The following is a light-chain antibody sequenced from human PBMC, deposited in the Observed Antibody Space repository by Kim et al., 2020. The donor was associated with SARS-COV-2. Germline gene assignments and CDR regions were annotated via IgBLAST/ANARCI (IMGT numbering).Light chain of an antibody. CDR3: QHRSNWPIT. V-gene: IGKV3-11*01. CDR2: DAS. Sequence: SPGQRATLSCRASHSVSSYLAWYQQNPGQPPMLLIYDASNRANGIPARFSGSGSGTDFTLTISSLEPEDFAVYYCQHRSNWPITFGQGTRLEIK. J-gene: IGKJ5*01. CDR1: HSVSSY.